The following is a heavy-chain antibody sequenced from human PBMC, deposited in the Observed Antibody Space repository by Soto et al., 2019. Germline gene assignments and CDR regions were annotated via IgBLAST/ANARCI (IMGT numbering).Heavy chain of an antibody. CDR1: GFNFISSA. CDR2: IVVGSGNT. CDR3: AAEYSGGYFNVLDF. V-gene: IGHV1-58*01. Sequence: ASVKVSCKASGFNFISSAVQWVRQARGQRPEWIGWIVVGSGNTKYAQKFQERVTITRDMSTSTAYMELRSLSSEDTALYYCAAEYSGGYFNVLDFWGQGTLVTVSS. D-gene: IGHD1-26*01. J-gene: IGHJ4*02.